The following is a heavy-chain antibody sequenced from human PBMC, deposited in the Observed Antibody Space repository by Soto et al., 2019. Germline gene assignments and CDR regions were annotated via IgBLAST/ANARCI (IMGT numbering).Heavy chain of an antibody. CDR1: GGSFSGYY. CDR2: INHSGST. Sequence: SETLSLTCAVYGGSFSGYYWSWIRQPPGKGLEWIGEINHSGSTNYNPSLKSRVTISVDTSKNQFSLKLSSVTAADTAGYYCARGKPGYSYGYWFDPWGQGTLVTVSS. V-gene: IGHV4-34*01. CDR3: ARGKPGYSYGYWFDP. D-gene: IGHD5-18*01. J-gene: IGHJ5*02.